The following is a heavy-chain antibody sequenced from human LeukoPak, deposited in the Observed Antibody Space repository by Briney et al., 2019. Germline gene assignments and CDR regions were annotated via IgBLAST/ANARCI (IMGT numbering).Heavy chain of an antibody. D-gene: IGHD2-15*01. Sequence: GGSLRLSCAASGFTFSSYEMNWVRQAPGKGLEWVSGISGNGRSTYYADSVKGRFTISRDNSKNTLYLQMNSLRAEDTAVYYCAKARSVYSGYCSGGSCYSGSDYWGQGTLVTVSS. CDR3: AKARSVYSGYCSGGSCYSGSDY. CDR1: GFTFSSYE. V-gene: IGHV3-23*01. J-gene: IGHJ4*02. CDR2: ISGNGRST.